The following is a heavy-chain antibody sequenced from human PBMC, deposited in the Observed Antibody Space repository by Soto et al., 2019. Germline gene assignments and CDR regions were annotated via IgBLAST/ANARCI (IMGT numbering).Heavy chain of an antibody. CDR2: IWPGDSDT. J-gene: IGHJ4*02. CDR1: GFTFTSYW. D-gene: IGHD3-9*01. V-gene: IGHV5-51*01. Sequence: GGSLRLSCAASGFTFTSYWIGWVRQMPGKGLEWMGIIWPGDSDTRYSPSFQGQVTISADKSINTAYLQWSSLKASDTAMYYCARHATYYDILSGYYFDYWGQGTQVTVSS. CDR3: ARHATYYDILSGYYFDY.